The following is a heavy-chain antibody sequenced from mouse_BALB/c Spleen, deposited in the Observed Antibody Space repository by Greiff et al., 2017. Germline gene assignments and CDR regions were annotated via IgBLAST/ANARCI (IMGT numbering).Heavy chain of an antibody. CDR2: ISSGSSTI. CDR3: ARVGYGSSLFAY. Sequence: EVQLVESGGGLVQPGGSRKLSCAASGFTFSSFGMHWVRQAPEKGLEWVAYISSGSSTIYYADTVKGRFTISRDNPKNTLFLQMTSLRSEDTAMYYCARVGYGSSLFAYWGQGTLVTVSA. J-gene: IGHJ3*01. CDR1: GFTFSSFG. D-gene: IGHD1-1*01. V-gene: IGHV5-17*02.